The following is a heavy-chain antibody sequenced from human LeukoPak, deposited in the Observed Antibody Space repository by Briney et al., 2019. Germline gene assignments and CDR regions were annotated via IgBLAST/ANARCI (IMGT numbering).Heavy chain of an antibody. V-gene: IGHV1-2*02. Sequence: ASVRVSCKASGYTFTGYYMHWVRQAPGQGLEWMGWINRNSGGTNYAQRFQGRVTMTRETSISPAYMDLSRLRSDDTAVYYCARGREFYYTSGSDAFDLSGQGTMVTVSS. CDR1: GYTFTGYY. D-gene: IGHD3-22*01. CDR3: ARGREFYYTSGSDAFDL. J-gene: IGHJ3*01. CDR2: INRNSGGT.